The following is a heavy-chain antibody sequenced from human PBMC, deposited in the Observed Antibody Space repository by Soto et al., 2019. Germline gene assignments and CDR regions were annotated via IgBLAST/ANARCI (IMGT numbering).Heavy chain of an antibody. Sequence: PGGSLRLSCAASGFTFSIYWMSWVRQAPGKGLEWVANIKQDGSEKYYVDSVKGRFTISRDNAKNSLYLQMNSLRAEDTAVYYCARGARIAAAGSGYYYYYMDVWGKGTTVTVSS. D-gene: IGHD6-13*01. CDR2: IKQDGSEK. V-gene: IGHV3-7*01. CDR3: ARGARIAAAGSGYYYYYMDV. J-gene: IGHJ6*03. CDR1: GFTFSIYW.